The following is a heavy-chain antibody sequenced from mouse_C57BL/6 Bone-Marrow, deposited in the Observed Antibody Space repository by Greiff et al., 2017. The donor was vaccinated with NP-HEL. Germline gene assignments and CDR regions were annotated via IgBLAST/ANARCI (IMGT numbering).Heavy chain of an antibody. V-gene: IGHV14-4*01. CDR2: IDPENGDT. Sequence: VQLPQSGAELVRPGASVKLSCTASGFNIKDDYMHWVKQSPAPGLEWIGWIDPENGDTEYASKFQGKATITADTSSNTAYLQLSSLTSEDTAVYYCTTKSSAWFAYWGQGTLVTVSA. CDR3: TTKSSAWFAY. CDR1: GFNIKDDY. J-gene: IGHJ3*01.